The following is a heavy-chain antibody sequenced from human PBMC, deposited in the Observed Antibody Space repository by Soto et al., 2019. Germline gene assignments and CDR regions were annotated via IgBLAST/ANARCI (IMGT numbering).Heavy chain of an antibody. CDR3: GAQDYGAKGYYFET. CDR2: IYYSGNT. CDR1: SGSISSSSSY. D-gene: IGHD4-17*01. Sequence: QLQLQESGPGLVKPSETLSLTCTVSSGSISSSSSYWGWIRQPPGKGLEWIGSIYYSGNTYYNPSLKSRVTISIDSSKTPFSLKLNSVTTADTAVYDCGAQDYGAKGYYFETWGQGTLVTVSS. V-gene: IGHV4-39*01. J-gene: IGHJ4*02.